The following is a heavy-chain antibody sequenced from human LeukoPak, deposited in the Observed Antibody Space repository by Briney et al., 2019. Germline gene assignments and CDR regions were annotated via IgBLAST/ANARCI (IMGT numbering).Heavy chain of an antibody. D-gene: IGHD3-9*01. J-gene: IGHJ4*02. CDR2: INPSGGST. CDR1: GYTFTGYY. CDR3: ARGSGRYYDILTGYYPIDY. Sequence: ASVKVSCKASGYTFTGYYMHWVRQAPGQGLEWMGIINPSGGSTSYAQKFQGRVTMTTDTSTSTAYMELRSLRSDDTAVYYCARGSGRYYDILTGYYPIDYWGQGTLVTVSS. V-gene: IGHV1-46*01.